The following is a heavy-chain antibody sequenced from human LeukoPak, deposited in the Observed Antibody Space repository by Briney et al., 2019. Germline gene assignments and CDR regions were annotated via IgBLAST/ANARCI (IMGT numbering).Heavy chain of an antibody. CDR1: GXSVSSNSSA. Sequence: SQTLSLTCAISGXSVSSNSSAWGWIRQSPSRGLEWLGRTYYRSKWYNDYAVSVKSRITINPDSSKNQFSLQLNSVTPEDTAVYYCAREGGLIAAAGNRRFDPWGQGTLVTVSS. J-gene: IGHJ5*02. CDR3: AREGGLIAAAGNRRFDP. V-gene: IGHV6-1*01. CDR2: TYYRSKWYN. D-gene: IGHD6-13*01.